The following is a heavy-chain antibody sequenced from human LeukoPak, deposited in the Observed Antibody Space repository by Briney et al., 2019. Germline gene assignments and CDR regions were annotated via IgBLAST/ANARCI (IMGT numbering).Heavy chain of an antibody. V-gene: IGHV3-66*01. CDR1: GFTVSNNY. CDR3: ARDQGAAAGN. CDR2: IYSGDNT. D-gene: IGHD6-13*01. J-gene: IGHJ4*02. Sequence: GGSLRCSCAAAGFTVSNNYMSWVRHAPGKGLEGVSVIYSGDNTFYADSVKGRFTISRDNSKNTLYLQMNSLRVEDTAVYYCARDQGAAAGNWGQGTLVTVSS.